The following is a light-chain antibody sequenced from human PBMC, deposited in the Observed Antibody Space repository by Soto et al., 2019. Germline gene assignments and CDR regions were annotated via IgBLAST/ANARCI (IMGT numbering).Light chain of an antibody. V-gene: IGKV1-39*01. CDR1: QSISSY. Sequence: DIQMTQSPSSLSASVGDRVTITCRASQSISSYLNWYQQKPGKAPKLLIYAASSLQSGVPSRFRGSGSGTDFTLTISSLQPEDFATYYCQQSYSTRFTFGPGTKGDIK. J-gene: IGKJ3*01. CDR2: AAS. CDR3: QQSYSTRFT.